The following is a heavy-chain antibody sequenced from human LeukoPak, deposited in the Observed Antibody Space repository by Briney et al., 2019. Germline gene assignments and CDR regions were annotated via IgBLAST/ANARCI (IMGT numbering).Heavy chain of an antibody. V-gene: IGHV3-30-3*01. CDR3: ARGPSHYDFWSGYYYYYYYGMDV. CDR2: ISYDGSNK. CDR1: GFTSSSYA. D-gene: IGHD3-3*01. Sequence: GGSLRLSCAASGFTSSSYAMHWVRQAPGKGLEWVAVISYDGSNKYYADSVKGRFTISRDNSKNTLYLQMNSLRAEDTAVYYCARGPSHYDFWSGYYYYYYYGMDVWGQGTTVTVSS. J-gene: IGHJ6*02.